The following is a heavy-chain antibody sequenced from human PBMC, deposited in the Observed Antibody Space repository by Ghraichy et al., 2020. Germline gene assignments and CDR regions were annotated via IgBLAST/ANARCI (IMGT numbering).Heavy chain of an antibody. CDR2: IYYTGST. J-gene: IGHJ4*02. Sequence: SQTLSLTCTVSGGSISSTDYYCNWIRQSPGKGLEWIGGIYYTGSTYYNPSLKSRVTISVDTSKNQFSLNLGSVTAADTAVYYCARSYGSYVDWGQGTLVT. CDR1: GGSISSTDYY. V-gene: IGHV4-39*01. D-gene: IGHD3-10*01. CDR3: ARSYGSYVD.